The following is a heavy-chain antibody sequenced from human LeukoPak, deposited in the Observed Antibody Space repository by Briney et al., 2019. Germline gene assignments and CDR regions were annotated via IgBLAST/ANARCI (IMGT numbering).Heavy chain of an antibody. CDR1: GYTFTDYY. D-gene: IGHD4-17*01. Sequence: ASVKVSCKASGYTFTDYYLHWVRQAPGQGLEWMGWINPKSGGTKYSQKFQGRVTLTRDTTNTTTYMEVRGLRYDDSAMYYCAPGYGTHPRDHWGQGTLVIVAS. V-gene: IGHV1-2*02. CDR3: APGYGTHPRDH. J-gene: IGHJ4*02. CDR2: INPKSGGT.